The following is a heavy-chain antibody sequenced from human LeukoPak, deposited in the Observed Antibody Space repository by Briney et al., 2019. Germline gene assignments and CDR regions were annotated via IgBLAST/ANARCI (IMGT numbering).Heavy chain of an antibody. D-gene: IGHD5-12*01. V-gene: IGHV4-31*03. CDR1: GGSISSGGYY. CDR2: IYYSGST. CDR3: AREQRYSGYRY. J-gene: IGHJ4*02. Sequence: PSETLSLTCTVSGGSISSGGYYWRWIRQHPGKGLEWIWYIYYSGSTYYNPSLKSRVTISVDTSKNQFSLKLSSVTAADTAVYYCAREQRYSGYRYWGQGTPVTVSS.